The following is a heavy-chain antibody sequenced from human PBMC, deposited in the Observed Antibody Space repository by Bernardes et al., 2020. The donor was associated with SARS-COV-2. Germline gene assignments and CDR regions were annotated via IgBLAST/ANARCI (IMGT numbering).Heavy chain of an antibody. CDR2: IYPGDSDT. CDR3: ARLPNGYCSGGSCYSLLLDY. CDR1: GYSFTSYW. V-gene: IGHV5-51*01. J-gene: IGHJ4*02. D-gene: IGHD2-15*01. Sequence: GESLKISCKGSGYSFTSYWIGWVRQMPGKGLEWMGIIYPGDSDTRYSPSFQGQVTISADKSISTAYLQWSSLKASDTAMYYCARLPNGYCSGGSCYSLLLDYWGQGTLVTVSS.